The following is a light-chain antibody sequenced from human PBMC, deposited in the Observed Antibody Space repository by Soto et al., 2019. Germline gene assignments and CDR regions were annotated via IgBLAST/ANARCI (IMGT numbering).Light chain of an antibody. Sequence: EIVLTQSPGTLSLSPGDRATLSCRASQSVGSSDLAWYQQKPGQAPRLLIYGASTRATGIPDRFSGSGSGTDFTLTISRLGPEDFAVYYCQQHGGSPLYTFGQGTK. CDR3: QQHGGSPLYT. CDR1: QSVGSSD. V-gene: IGKV3-20*01. CDR2: GAS. J-gene: IGKJ2*01.